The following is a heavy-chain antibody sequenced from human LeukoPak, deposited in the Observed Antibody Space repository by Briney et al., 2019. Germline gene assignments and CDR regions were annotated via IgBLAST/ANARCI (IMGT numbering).Heavy chain of an antibody. CDR3: ARVCYYGSGSYSAGAEYFQH. V-gene: IGHV1-2*06. CDR2: IDPNSGGT. CDR1: GYTFTGYY. D-gene: IGHD3-10*01. J-gene: IGHJ1*01. Sequence: ASVKVSCKASGYTFTGYYMHWVRQAPGQGLEWMGRIDPNSGGTNYAQKFQGRVTMTRDTSISTAYMELSRLRSDDTAVYYCARVCYYGSGSYSAGAEYFQHWGQGTLVTVSS.